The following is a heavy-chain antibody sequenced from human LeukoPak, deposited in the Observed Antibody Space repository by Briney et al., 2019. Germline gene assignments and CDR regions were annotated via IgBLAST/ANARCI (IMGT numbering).Heavy chain of an antibody. CDR3: ASAAYSMSISH. J-gene: IGHJ4*02. V-gene: IGHV3-7*01. CDR2: INQDGSVQ. CDR1: GLIISNYW. Sequence: PGGSLRLSCAASGLIISNYWMSWVRQVPGKGLEWVANINQDGSVQDYADSVKGRFTISRDNAKNSVYLQMNSLRDEDTAVYYCASAAYSMSISHWGQGTLVTVSS. D-gene: IGHD2/OR15-2a*01.